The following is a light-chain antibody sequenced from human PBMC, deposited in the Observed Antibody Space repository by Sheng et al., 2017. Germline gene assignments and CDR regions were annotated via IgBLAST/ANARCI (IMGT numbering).Light chain of an antibody. V-gene: IGKV3-15*01. CDR1: QNINNN. CDR2: GAS. Sequence: EIVMTQSPATLSVSPGEGATLSCRASQNINNNLAWYQQKPGQAPRLLIFGASSRGTGIPARFSGSGSGTEFTLTISSLQSEDFAVYYCQQYNDWPXYGDFGQGTKLEIK. CDR3: QQYNDWPXYGD. J-gene: IGKJ2*01.